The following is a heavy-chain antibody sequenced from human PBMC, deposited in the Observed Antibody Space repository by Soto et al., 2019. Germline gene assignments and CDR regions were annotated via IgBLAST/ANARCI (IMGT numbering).Heavy chain of an antibody. CDR3: ARKSDYDFWSGYYGQNWFDL. CDR1: GGSFSGYY. J-gene: IGHJ5*02. Sequence: SETLSLTCAVYGGSFSGYYWSWIRQPPGKGLEWIGEINHSGSTNYNPSLKSRVTISVDTSKNQFSLKLSSVTAADTAVYYCARKSDYDFWSGYYGQNWFDLWGQATLVTVSS. CDR2: INHSGST. V-gene: IGHV4-34*01. D-gene: IGHD3-3*01.